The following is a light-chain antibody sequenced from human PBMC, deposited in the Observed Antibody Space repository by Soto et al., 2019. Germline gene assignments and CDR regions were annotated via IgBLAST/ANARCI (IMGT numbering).Light chain of an antibody. J-gene: IGKJ3*01. V-gene: IGKV3-20*01. Sequence: EIVLTQSPGTLSLSPGERATLSCRPSPSVSNSYLAWYQQKPGQAPRLLIYGASSRATDIPDRVSGSGSGTDFTLTISRLEPEDFAVYYCQHYGSSPFTFGPGTKVDIK. CDR2: GAS. CDR1: PSVSNSY. CDR3: QHYGSSPFT.